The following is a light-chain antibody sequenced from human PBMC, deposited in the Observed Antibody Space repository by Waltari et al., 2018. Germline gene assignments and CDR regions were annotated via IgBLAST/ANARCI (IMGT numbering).Light chain of an antibody. V-gene: IGKV4-1*01. CDR2: WAS. CDR1: QSVLHRSNMRNH. J-gene: IGKJ4*01. CDR3: QQYYTSPALT. Sequence: DIVMTQSPDSLAVSLGERATINCKSSQSVLHRSNMRNHLAWNQHKRGQPPKLIIYWASTRGSGVPDRFSGSGSGTDFTLTINSLQPEDAAVYYCQQYYTSPALTFGGGTTVEIK.